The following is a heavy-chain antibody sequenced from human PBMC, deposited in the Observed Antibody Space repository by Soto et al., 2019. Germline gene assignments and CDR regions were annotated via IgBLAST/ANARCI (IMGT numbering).Heavy chain of an antibody. CDR1: GGTFSSYA. J-gene: IGHJ5*02. D-gene: IGHD6-19*01. Sequence: QVQLVQSGAEVKKPGSSVKVSCKASGGTFSSYAISWVRQAPGQGLEWMGGIIPIFGTANDAQKFQGSVPXXAXEXXSTAYMELSSLRSEDTAVYYCASIGCGCLINWFDPWGQGTLVTVSS. V-gene: IGHV1-69*12. CDR3: ASIGCGCLINWFDP. CDR2: IIPIFGTA.